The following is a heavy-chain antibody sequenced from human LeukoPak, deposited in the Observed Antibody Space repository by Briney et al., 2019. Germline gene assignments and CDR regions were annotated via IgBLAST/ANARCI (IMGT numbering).Heavy chain of an antibody. Sequence: PGGSLRLSCAASGSTFSSYSMNWVRQAPGKGLEWVSSISSSSSYIYYADSVKGRFTISRDNSKNTVYLQMNSLRSEDTAVYYCAREGYDYVWGSYRFSDYWGQGNLATVPS. V-gene: IGHV3-21*04. J-gene: IGHJ4*02. CDR3: AREGYDYVWGSYRFSDY. CDR2: ISSSSSYI. D-gene: IGHD3-16*02. CDR1: GSTFSSYS.